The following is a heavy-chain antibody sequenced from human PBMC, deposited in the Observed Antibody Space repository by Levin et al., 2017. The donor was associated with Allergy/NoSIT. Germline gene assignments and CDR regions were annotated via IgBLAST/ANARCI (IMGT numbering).Heavy chain of an antibody. V-gene: IGHV3-9*01. D-gene: IGHD3-22*01. CDR2: ISWNSGSI. Sequence: GGSLRLSCAASGFTFDDYAMHWVRQAPGKGLEWVSGISWNSGSIGYADSVKGRFTVSRDNAKNSLYLQMNSLRAEDTALYYCAKGRYYYDSSGYWYFDYWGQGTLVTVSS. J-gene: IGHJ4*02. CDR3: AKGRYYYDSSGYWYFDY. CDR1: GFTFDDYA.